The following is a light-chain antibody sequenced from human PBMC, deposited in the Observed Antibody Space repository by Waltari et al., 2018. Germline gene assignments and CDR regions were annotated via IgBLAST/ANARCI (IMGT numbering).Light chain of an antibody. CDR3: QAWDSSTAV. CDR1: KLGNKY. V-gene: IGLV3-1*01. Sequence: SYELTQPPSVSVSPGQTANITCSGDKLGNKYVCWFQQKQGQSPLLVIFQNNRRPSGFPERFSGSNSGNTATLTISGTQVMDEADFYCQAWDSSTAVFGSGTKVTVL. J-gene: IGLJ1*01. CDR2: QNN.